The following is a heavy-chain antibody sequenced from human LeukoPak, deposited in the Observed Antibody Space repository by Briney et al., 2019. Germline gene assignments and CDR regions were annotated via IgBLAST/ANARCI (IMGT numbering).Heavy chain of an antibody. CDR2: ISGNGGST. Sequence: HPGGSLRLSPSPSRFTLTTYAMRTGCHSPGKGLKYVSVISGNGGSTSYAEYVKCSFITSRDNYKKSVYLQMSSLRAEATAIYYCVEYGRDGYNTYFHHWGQGTLVTVSS. CDR3: VEYGRDGYNTYFHH. D-gene: IGHD5-24*01. CDR1: RFTLTTYA. V-gene: IGHV3-64D*08. J-gene: IGHJ1*01.